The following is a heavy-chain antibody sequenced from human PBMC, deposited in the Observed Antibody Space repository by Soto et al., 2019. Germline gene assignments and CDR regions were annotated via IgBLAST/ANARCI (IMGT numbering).Heavy chain of an antibody. D-gene: IGHD2-8*02. CDR1: GGSISSYY. V-gene: IGHV4-59*01. CDR3: ARDLVEPYYYYGMDV. Sequence: PSETLSLTCTVSGGSISSYYWSWIRQPPGKGLEWIGYIYYSGSTNYNPSLKSRVTISVDTSKNQFSLKLSSVTAADTAVYYCARDLVEPYYYYGMDVWGQGTTVTVSS. J-gene: IGHJ6*02. CDR2: IYYSGST.